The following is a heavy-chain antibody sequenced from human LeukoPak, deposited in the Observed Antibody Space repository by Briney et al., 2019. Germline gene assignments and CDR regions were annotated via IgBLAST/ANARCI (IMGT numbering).Heavy chain of an antibody. CDR1: GFTFDDYG. V-gene: IGHV3-20*04. CDR3: ARGHPYYYGSGSYFKMDV. D-gene: IGHD3-10*01. CDR2: INWNGGST. Sequence: PGGSLRLSCAASGFTFDDYGMSWVRQAPGKGLEWVSGINWNGGSTGYADSVKGRFTTSRDNAKNSLYLQMNSLRAEDTALYYCARGHPYYYGSGSYFKMDVWGKGTTVTVSS. J-gene: IGHJ6*04.